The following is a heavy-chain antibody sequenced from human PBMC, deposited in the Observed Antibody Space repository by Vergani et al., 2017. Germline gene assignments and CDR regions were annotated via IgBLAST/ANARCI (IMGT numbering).Heavy chain of an antibody. D-gene: IGHD6-19*01. CDR1: FDSIRNLY. V-gene: IGHV4-59*11. Sequence: QVPLQESGPGLVKSSETLSLPCSVSFDSIRNLYCNWIRQPPGKGLEWIGSIHYSENTNYNPSLKTRVTISVDTSKNQFSLTLTSVTAADTAVYYCASDTHSGQRADRWGQGILVTVTS. J-gene: IGHJ5*02. CDR2: IHYSENT. CDR3: ASDTHSGQRADR.